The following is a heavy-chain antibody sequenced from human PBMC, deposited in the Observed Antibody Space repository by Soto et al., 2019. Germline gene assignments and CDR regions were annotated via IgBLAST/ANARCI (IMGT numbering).Heavy chain of an antibody. J-gene: IGHJ6*02. Sequence: GGSLRLSCVASGFTFNIHWMSWVRQVPGKGLEWLSGIKSDGAIRSYADSVKGRFIISRDNARNTLFLQMNSLRAEDTAVYYCARLSGDHSAFFFYGLDVWGQGTTVNVSS. CDR3: ARLSGDHSAFFFYGLDV. CDR2: IKSDGAIR. CDR1: GFTFNIHW. D-gene: IGHD2-21*01. V-gene: IGHV3-74*01.